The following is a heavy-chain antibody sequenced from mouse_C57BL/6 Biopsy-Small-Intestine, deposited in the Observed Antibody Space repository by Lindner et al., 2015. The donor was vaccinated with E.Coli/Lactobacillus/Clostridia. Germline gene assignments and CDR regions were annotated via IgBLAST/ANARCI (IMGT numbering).Heavy chain of an antibody. V-gene: IGHV1-80*01. CDR2: IYPGDGDT. D-gene: IGHD6-1*01. Sequence: VQLQESGPELVKPGAPVKISCKASGYTFSNYWMNWVKQRPGKGLEWIGQIYPGDGDTNYNGKFKGKATLTADKSSSTAYMQLSSLTSEDSAVYFCARSPSPYFDYWGQGTTLTVSS. CDR1: GYTFSNYW. CDR3: ARSPSPYFDY. J-gene: IGHJ2*01.